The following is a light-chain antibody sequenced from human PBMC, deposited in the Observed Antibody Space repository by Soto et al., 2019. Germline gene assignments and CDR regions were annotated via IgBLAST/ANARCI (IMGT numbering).Light chain of an antibody. CDR2: EVN. CDR1: SSDVGGYNY. CDR3: TSYAGGNNV. Sequence: QSALTQPPSASGSXXXSXXXSCTGTSSDVGGYNYVSWYQQYPGKVPKLMVYEVNNRPSGVPDRFSGSKSGNTASLTVSGLQAEDEADYYCTSYAGGNNVFGTGTKLTVL. V-gene: IGLV2-8*01. J-gene: IGLJ1*01.